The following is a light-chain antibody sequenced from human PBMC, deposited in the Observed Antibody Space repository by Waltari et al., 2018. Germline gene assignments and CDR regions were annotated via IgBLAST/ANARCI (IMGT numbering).Light chain of an antibody. CDR2: RDD. CDR1: IGSKY. CDR3: QVWDSSTALYV. V-gene: IGLV3-9*01. Sequence: SLELTQPISVSVALGHTATISCCETIGSKYVHWYQQKPGRAPVLVIYRDDNRPSGISERFSGSNSGKTATLTISRAQAGDEAEYYCQVWDSSTALYVFGTGTKVTVL. J-gene: IGLJ1*01.